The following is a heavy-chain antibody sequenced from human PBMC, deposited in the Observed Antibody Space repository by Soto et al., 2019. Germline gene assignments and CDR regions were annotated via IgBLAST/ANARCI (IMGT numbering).Heavy chain of an antibody. CDR3: VREGLDYYYYGMDV. CDR2: ISGSGGST. CDR1: GFTFSSYA. D-gene: IGHD1-26*01. Sequence: GGSLRLSCAASGFTFSSYAMSWVRQAPGKGLEWVSAISGSGGSTYYADSVKGRFTISRDNSKNTLYLQMNSLRAEDTAVYYCVREGLDYYYYGMDVWGQGTTVTVSS. V-gene: IGHV3-23*01. J-gene: IGHJ6*02.